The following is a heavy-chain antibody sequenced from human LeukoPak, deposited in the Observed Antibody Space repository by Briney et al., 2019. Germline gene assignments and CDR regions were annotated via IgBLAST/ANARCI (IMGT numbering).Heavy chain of an antibody. CDR1: GFTFSSYG. J-gene: IGHJ3*02. V-gene: IGHV3-33*06. CDR2: IWYDGSNK. CDR3: AKDRRNYYDSSGYLFSDAFDI. D-gene: IGHD3-22*01. Sequence: GGSLRLSCAASGFTFSSYGMHWVRQAPGKGLEWVAVIWYDGSNKYYADSVKGRFTISGDNSKNTLYLQMNSLRAEDTAVYYCAKDRRNYYDSSGYLFSDAFDIWGQGTMVTVSS.